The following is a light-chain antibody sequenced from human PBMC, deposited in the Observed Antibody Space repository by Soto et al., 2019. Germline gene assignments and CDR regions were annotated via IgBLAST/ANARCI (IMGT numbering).Light chain of an antibody. CDR1: SGHSSYA. J-gene: IGLJ2*01. CDR2: LSSDGSH. CDR3: QTWDTGARVV. V-gene: IGLV4-69*01. Sequence: QLVLTQSPSASASLGASVKLTCTLSSGHSSYAIAWHQQQPEKVPRYLMKLSSDGSHSKGDGIPDRFSGYSSGAERYLTISSLQSEDEADYYCQTWDTGARVVFGGGTKLTVL.